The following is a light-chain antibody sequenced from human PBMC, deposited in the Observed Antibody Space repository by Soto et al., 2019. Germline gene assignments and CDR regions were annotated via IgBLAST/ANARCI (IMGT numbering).Light chain of an antibody. J-gene: IGKJ4*02. CDR3: QQFAGS. CDR2: GAS. V-gene: IGKV3-20*01. Sequence: EIVLTQSPGTLSLSPGERATHSCRASQSVSPSSLAWYQQRPGQSPRLLIYGASSRATGIPDRFSGRGSGTDFTLIIRRLEPEDFAVYYCQQFAGSFGGGTKVDIK. CDR1: QSVSPSS.